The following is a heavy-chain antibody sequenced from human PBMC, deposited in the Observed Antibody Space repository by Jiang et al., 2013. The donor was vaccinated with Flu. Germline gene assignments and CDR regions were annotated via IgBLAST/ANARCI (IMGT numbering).Heavy chain of an antibody. Sequence: SGAEVKKPGASVKVSCKASGHTLTESSIHWVRQAPGEGLEWMGSFDPEEGDPFYARKFRDRLTMTEDTSTDTAHMELSSLTSEDTAVYYCATVVIPTGGSDLRKYYYYYGLDVWGRGTAVTVSS. CDR2: FDPEEGDP. CDR3: ATVVIPTGGSDLRKYYYYYGLDV. CDR1: GHTLTESS. J-gene: IGHJ6*02. D-gene: IGHD1-14*01. V-gene: IGHV1-24*01.